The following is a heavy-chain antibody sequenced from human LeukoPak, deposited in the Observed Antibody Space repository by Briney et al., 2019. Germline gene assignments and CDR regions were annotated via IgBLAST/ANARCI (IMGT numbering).Heavy chain of an antibody. D-gene: IGHD1-7*01. Sequence: GGSLRLSCAASGYTFSSYAMSWVRQAPGKGLEWVSAISGSGGSTYYADSVKGRFTISRDNSKNTLYLQMNSLRAEDTAVYYCANGPRTVELRWFDPWGQGTLVTVSS. J-gene: IGHJ5*02. CDR2: ISGSGGST. CDR3: ANGPRTVELRWFDP. V-gene: IGHV3-23*01. CDR1: GYTFSSYA.